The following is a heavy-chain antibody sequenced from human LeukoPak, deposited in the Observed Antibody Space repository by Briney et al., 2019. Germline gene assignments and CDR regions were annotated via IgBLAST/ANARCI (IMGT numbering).Heavy chain of an antibody. CDR2: FVPEDGET. CDR3: ATLPRGHLFDS. J-gene: IGHJ4*02. V-gene: IGHV1-24*01. D-gene: IGHD3-10*01. Sequence: ASVKVSCKLSGDTLTELSMHWVRQSPGKGLEWMGGFVPEDGETIYAQKFQGRVTMTEDTSTDTAYIELSSLRSEDTAVYFCATLPRGHLFDSWGQGTLVTVSS. CDR1: GDTLTELS.